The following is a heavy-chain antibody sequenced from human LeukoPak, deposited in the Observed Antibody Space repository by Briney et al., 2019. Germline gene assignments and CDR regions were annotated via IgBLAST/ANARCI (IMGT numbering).Heavy chain of an antibody. CDR1: GFTVSSNY. CDR2: IYSGGST. CDR3: ASPESGSYCDYYYGMDV. V-gene: IGHV3-66*01. D-gene: IGHD1-26*01. Sequence: GGSLRLSCAASGFTVSSNYMSWVRQAPGKGLEWVSVIYSGGSTYYADSVKGRFTISRDNSKNTLYLQMNSLRAEDTAVYYCASPESGSYCDYYYGMDVWGQGTTVTVSS. J-gene: IGHJ6*02.